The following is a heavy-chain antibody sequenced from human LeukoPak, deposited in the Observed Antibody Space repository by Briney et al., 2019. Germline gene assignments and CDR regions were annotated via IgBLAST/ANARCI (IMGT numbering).Heavy chain of an antibody. J-gene: IGHJ4*02. Sequence: SETLSLTCAVYGGSFSGYYWRWIRQPPGKGLEWIGEINHSGSTNYNPSLKSRVTISIDTSKKQFSLRLSSVTAADTAVYYCARGRLYITMGRGVTNAPYFDYWGQGTLVTVCS. CDR1: GGSFSGYY. CDR2: INHSGST. CDR3: ARGRLYITMGRGVTNAPYFDY. V-gene: IGHV4-34*01. D-gene: IGHD3-10*01.